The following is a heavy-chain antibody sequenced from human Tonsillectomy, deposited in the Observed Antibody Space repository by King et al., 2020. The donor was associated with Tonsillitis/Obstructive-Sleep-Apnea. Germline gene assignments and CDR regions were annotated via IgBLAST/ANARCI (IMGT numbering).Heavy chain of an antibody. D-gene: IGHD2-2*02. J-gene: IGHJ6*03. V-gene: IGHV3-43*02. CDR1: GFTFDDYA. CDR2: ISGDGGST. Sequence: VQLVESGGGVVQPGGSLRLSCAASGFTFDDYAMHWVRQAPGKGLEWVSLISGDGGSTYYADSVKGRFTISRDNSKNSLYLQMNSLRTEDTALYYCAKAEGLYYYHHYYYMDAGGKGTSVTVSS. CDR3: AKAEGLYYYHHYYYMDA.